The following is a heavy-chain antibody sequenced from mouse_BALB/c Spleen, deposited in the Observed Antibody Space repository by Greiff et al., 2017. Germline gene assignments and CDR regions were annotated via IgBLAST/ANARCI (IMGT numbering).Heavy chain of an antibody. CDR2: ISSGGST. D-gene: IGHD3-3*01. CDR3: ARRRITSRGFDY. V-gene: IGHV5-6-5*01. J-gene: IGHJ2*01. Sequence: EVKLMESGGGLVKPGGSLKLSCAASGFTFSSYAMSWVRQTPEKRLEWVASISSGGSTYYPDSVMGRFTISRDNARNILYLQVSSLRSEDTAMYYCARRRITSRGFDYWGQGTTLTVSS. CDR1: GFTFSSYA.